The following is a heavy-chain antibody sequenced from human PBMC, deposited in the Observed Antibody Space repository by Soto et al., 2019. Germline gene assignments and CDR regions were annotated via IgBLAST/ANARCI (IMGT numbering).Heavy chain of an antibody. J-gene: IGHJ4*02. D-gene: IGHD3-9*01. V-gene: IGHV2-26*01. CDR3: ARIYHAILTGIGWDF. Sequence: QVTLKESGPVLVKPTETLTLTCTVSGFSLSNVRMGVSWIRQPPGKALEWLAHIFSNDEKSYRTSLKSRLTISKDTSKSQVVLTMTTMDPLDAGTYYCARIYHAILTGIGWDFWGQGTLVTVSS. CDR1: GFSLSNVRMG. CDR2: IFSNDEK.